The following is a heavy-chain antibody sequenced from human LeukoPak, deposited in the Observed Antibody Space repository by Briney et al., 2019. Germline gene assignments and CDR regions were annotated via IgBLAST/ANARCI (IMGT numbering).Heavy chain of an antibody. D-gene: IGHD1-26*01. Sequence: KTSETLSLTCTVSGGSISSYYWSWIRQPPGKGLEWIGYIYYSGSTNYNPSLKSRVTISVDTSKNQFSLKLSSVTAADTAVYYCARATGVGAYMYYFDYWGQGTLVTVSS. V-gene: IGHV4-59*01. CDR1: GGSISSYY. CDR3: ARATGVGAYMYYFDY. CDR2: IYYSGST. J-gene: IGHJ4*02.